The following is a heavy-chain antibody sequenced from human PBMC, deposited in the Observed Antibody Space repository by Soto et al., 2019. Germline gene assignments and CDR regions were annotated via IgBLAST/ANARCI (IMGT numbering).Heavy chain of an antibody. CDR3: ANSGGGSGDYYYGMDV. V-gene: IGHV4-59*01. CDR1: GGSISSYY. Sequence: SETLSLTCTVSGGSISSYYWSWIRQPPGKGLEWIGYIYYSGSTNYNPSLKSRVTISVDTSKNQFSLKLSSVTAADTAVYYCANSGGGSGDYYYGMDVWRQGTTVTVSS. CDR2: IYYSGST. D-gene: IGHD3-16*01. J-gene: IGHJ6*02.